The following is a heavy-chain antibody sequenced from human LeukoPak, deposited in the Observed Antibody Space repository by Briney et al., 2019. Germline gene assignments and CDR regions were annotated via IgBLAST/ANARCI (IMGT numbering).Heavy chain of an antibody. CDR2: IYYSGST. D-gene: IGHD4-23*01. Sequence: SETLSLTCTVSGGSINNYYWSWIRQPPGKGLEWIGYIYYSGSTNYNPSLKSRVTISVDTSKNQFSLKLSSVTAADTAVYYCARQPYYGGNWFDPWGQGTLVTVSS. CDR3: ARQPYYGGNWFDP. J-gene: IGHJ5*02. CDR1: GGSINNYY. V-gene: IGHV4-59*01.